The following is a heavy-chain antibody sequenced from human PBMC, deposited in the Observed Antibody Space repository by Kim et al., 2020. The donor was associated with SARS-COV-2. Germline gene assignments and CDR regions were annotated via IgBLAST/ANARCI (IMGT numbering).Heavy chain of an antibody. Sequence: GGSLRLSCAASGFTFDDYAMHWVRQAPGKGLEWVSGISWNSGSIGYADSVKGRFTIPRDNAKNSLYLQMNSLRAEDTALYYCAKDPFWFGELSYSMDVRGQGTTVTVSS. CDR3: AKDPFWFGELSYSMDV. J-gene: IGHJ6*02. CDR1: GFTFDDYA. V-gene: IGHV3-9*01. D-gene: IGHD3-10*01. CDR2: ISWNSGSI.